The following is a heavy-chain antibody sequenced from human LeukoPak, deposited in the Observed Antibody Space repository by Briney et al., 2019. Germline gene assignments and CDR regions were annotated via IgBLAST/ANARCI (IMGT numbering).Heavy chain of an antibody. V-gene: IGHV1-2*02. D-gene: IGHD2-2*01. Sequence: GASVKVSCKASGYTFTGYYMHWVRQAPGQGLEWMGWINPNSGGTNYAQKFQGRVTMTRDTSISTAYMELSRLRSDDTAVYYCARDKVPAAHYYYMDAWGKGTTVTVSS. CDR3: ARDKVPAAHYYYMDA. CDR1: GYTFTGYY. CDR2: INPNSGGT. J-gene: IGHJ6*03.